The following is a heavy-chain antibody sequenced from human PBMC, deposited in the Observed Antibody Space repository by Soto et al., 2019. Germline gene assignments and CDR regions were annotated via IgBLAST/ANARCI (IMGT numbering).Heavy chain of an antibody. J-gene: IGHJ4*02. V-gene: IGHV1-24*01. CDR1: GYTLTELS. CDR3: TTGQRPIRFLEWLSRYYFDF. D-gene: IGHD3-3*01. Sequence: QDQLVQSGAEVKKPGASVKVSCKVSGYTLTELSMHWVRQAPGKGLEWMGGFDPEDGETVYAQKFQGRVTMTEDTSTDTVYMELSSLRSEDTAVYYCTTGQRPIRFLEWLSRYYFDFWGQGTLVTVSS. CDR2: FDPEDGET.